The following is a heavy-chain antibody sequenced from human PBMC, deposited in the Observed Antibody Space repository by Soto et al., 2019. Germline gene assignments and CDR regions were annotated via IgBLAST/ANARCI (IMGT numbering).Heavy chain of an antibody. V-gene: IGHV3-66*01. CDR2: IYSGGST. D-gene: IGHD2-15*01. CDR1: GFTVSSNY. J-gene: IGHJ5*02. CDR3: AREGRP. Sequence: EVQLVESGGGLVQPGGSLRLSCAASGFTVSSNYMSWVRQAPGKGLEWVSVIYSGGSTYFADSVKDRFSISRDNSKDTLHLQMNSLRAEDTAVYYCAREGRPWGQGTLVTVSS.